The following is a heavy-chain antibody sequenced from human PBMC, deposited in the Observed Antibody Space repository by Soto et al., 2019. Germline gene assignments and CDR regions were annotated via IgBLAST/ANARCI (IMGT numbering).Heavy chain of an antibody. CDR2: INHSGST. J-gene: IGHJ5*02. D-gene: IGHD3-3*01. CDR3: ARGGHVLRFLEWLSMTYSWFDP. CDR1: GGSFSGYY. Sequence: QVQLQQWGAGLLKPSETLSLTCAVYGGSFSGYYWSWIRQPPGKGLEWIGEINHSGSTNYNPSLKSLVTISVDTSKNQFSLKLSSVTAVDTAVYYCARGGHVLRFLEWLSMTYSWFDPWGQGTLVTVSS. V-gene: IGHV4-34*01.